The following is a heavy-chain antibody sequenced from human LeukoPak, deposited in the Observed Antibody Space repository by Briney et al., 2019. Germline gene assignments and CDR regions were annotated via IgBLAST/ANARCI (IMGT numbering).Heavy chain of an antibody. CDR3: ARLISGAAPRFDY. CDR1: GYSISSGYY. V-gene: IGHV4-38-2*01. Sequence: SETLSLTCAVSGYSISSGYYWGWIRQPPGKGLEWIGSIYHSGSTYYNPSLKSRVTISVDTSKNQFSLKLSSVTAADTAVYYCARLISGAAPRFDYWGQGTLVTVSS. CDR2: IYHSGST. D-gene: IGHD2-15*01. J-gene: IGHJ4*02.